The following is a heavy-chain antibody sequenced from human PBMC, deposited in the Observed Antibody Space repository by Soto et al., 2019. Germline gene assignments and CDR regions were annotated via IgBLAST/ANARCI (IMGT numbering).Heavy chain of an antibody. CDR3: AREDGDFWRHFDY. Sequence: GGSLRLSCAASGFTFSNYAMSWVRHTPGKGLEWVSIIRGSRGDTSYADSVKGRFTISRDNSKNTLYLQMNSLRAEDTAVYYCAREDGDFWRHFDYWGQGTLVTVSS. V-gene: IGHV3-23*01. CDR2: IRGSRGDT. J-gene: IGHJ4*02. D-gene: IGHD4-17*01. CDR1: GFTFSNYA.